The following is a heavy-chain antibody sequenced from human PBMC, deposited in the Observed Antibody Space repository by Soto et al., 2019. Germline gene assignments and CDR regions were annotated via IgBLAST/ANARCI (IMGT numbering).Heavy chain of an antibody. CDR2: IWYDGSNK. Sequence: GGSLRLSCAASGFTFSSYGMHWVRQAPGKGLEWVAVIWYDGSNKYYADSVKGRFTISRDNSKNTLYLQMNSLRAEDTAVYYCAAEGFWSGYYRGMDVWGQGTTVTVSS. CDR1: GFTFSSYG. V-gene: IGHV3-33*01. J-gene: IGHJ6*02. D-gene: IGHD3-3*01. CDR3: AAEGFWSGYYRGMDV.